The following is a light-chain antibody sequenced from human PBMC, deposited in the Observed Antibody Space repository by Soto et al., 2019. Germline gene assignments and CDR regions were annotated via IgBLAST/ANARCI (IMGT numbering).Light chain of an antibody. CDR1: HDTSNS. CDR2: GAS. V-gene: IGKV1-16*01. CDR3: QQYSSFPYT. Sequence: DIQMTQSPSSLSASVGDRVTITCRASHDTSNSVAWFQQRPGMAPKSLIYGASSLQSGVSSRSSGSGSGTQFTLTISSLQPEDFATYYCQQYSSFPYTFGQGTKVDIK. J-gene: IGKJ2*01.